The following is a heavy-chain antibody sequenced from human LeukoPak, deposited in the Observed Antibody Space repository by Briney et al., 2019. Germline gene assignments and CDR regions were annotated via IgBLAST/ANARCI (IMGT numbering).Heavy chain of an antibody. CDR3: ASGNFWSGYWNY. CDR2: IYSGGST. V-gene: IGHV3-66*01. Sequence: GGSLRLSCAASGFTFSSYAMSWVRQAPGKGLEWVSVIYSGGSTYYADSVKGRFTISRDNSKNTLYLQMNSLRAEDTAVYYCASGNFWSGYWNYWGQGTLVTVSS. D-gene: IGHD3-3*01. CDR1: GFTFSSYA. J-gene: IGHJ4*02.